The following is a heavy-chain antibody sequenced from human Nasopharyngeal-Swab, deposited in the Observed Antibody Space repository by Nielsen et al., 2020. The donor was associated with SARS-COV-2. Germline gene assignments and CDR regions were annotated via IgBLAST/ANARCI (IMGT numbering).Heavy chain of an antibody. CDR1: GFTFSSYG. Sequence: SLKISCAASGFTFSSYGMHWVRQAPGKGLEWVAVISYDGSNKYYADSVKSRFTISRDNSKNTLYLQMNSRRAEDTAVYYCTKDLSLGVVAADDYWGQGSLVTASS. V-gene: IGHV3-30*18. CDR2: ISYDGSNK. CDR3: TKDLSLGVVAADDY. J-gene: IGHJ4*02. D-gene: IGHD2-15*01.